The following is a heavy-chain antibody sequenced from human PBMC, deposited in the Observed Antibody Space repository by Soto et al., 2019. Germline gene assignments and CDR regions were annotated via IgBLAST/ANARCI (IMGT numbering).Heavy chain of an antibody. CDR2: IKPGTSDI. CDR3: ARQRSHICDS. J-gene: IGHJ4*02. CDR1: GYKFGSAW. V-gene: IGHV5-51*01. D-gene: IGHD2-15*01. Sequence: AGESLKISCKGVGYKFGSAWIGWVRQMPGKGLEWMGIIKPGTSDIRYSPSCRGHVTISADEAVSTAYLQWSSLKASDTAMYYCARQRSHICDSWGQGTLVTVSS.